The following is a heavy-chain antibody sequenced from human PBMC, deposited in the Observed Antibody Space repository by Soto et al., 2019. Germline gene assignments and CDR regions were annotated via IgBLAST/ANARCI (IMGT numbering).Heavy chain of an antibody. CDR1: GYTFTSYD. D-gene: IGHD2-2*01. CDR2: MNPNSGNT. V-gene: IGHV1-8*01. J-gene: IGHJ6*03. Sequence: QVQLVQSGAEVKKPGASVKVSCKASGYTFTSYDINWVRQATGQGLEWMGWMNPNSGNTGYAQKFQGRVTMTRNTSINTAYMELSSLISEDTAVYYCARVPIPAATHYYYYMDVWGKGTTVTVSS. CDR3: ARVPIPAATHYYYYMDV.